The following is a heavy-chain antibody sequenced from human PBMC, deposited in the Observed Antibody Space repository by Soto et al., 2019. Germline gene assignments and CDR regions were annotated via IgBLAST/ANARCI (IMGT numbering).Heavy chain of an antibody. CDR3: ARSIADCSGGSCYYMDV. CDR1: GYSFTSYW. J-gene: IGHJ6*03. CDR2: IYPGDSDT. D-gene: IGHD2-15*01. Sequence: PGESLKISCKGSGYSFTSYWIGWVRQMPGKGLEWMGIIYPGDSDTRYSPSFQGQVTISADKSISTAYLQWSSLKASDTAMYYCARSIADCSGGSCYYMDVWGKGTTVTVSS. V-gene: IGHV5-51*01.